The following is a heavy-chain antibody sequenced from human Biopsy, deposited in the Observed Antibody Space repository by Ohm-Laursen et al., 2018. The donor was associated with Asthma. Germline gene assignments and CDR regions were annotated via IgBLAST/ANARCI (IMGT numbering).Heavy chain of an antibody. Sequence: SSVKVSCKASGGSFSNYAISWVRQAPGQGLEWMGGLIPVLGTPDHAQMFEGRVTITADESTSTAYMELSSLSSEDTAVYYCARGYSGSDRIVYYYSGLEVWGQGTTVTFSS. CDR3: ARGYSGSDRIVYYYSGLEV. D-gene: IGHD5-12*01. V-gene: IGHV1-69*01. CDR2: LIPVLGTP. CDR1: GGSFSNYA. J-gene: IGHJ6*02.